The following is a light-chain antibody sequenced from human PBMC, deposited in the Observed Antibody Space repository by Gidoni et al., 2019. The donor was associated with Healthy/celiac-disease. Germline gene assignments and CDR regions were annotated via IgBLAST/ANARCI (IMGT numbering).Light chain of an antibody. CDR2: SNT. Sequence: QSVLTQPPSASGTPGQRVTISCSGRSSNIGSNTVNWYQQLPGTDPKLLIYSNTQRPSWVPDRFSGSKSGTSASLAISGLQSEDEADYYCAAWDDSLNGSYVFGTGTKVTVL. J-gene: IGLJ1*01. CDR1: SSNIGSNT. CDR3: AAWDDSLNGSYV. V-gene: IGLV1-44*01.